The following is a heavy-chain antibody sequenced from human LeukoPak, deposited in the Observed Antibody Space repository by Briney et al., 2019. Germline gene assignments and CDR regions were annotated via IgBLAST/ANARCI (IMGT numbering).Heavy chain of an antibody. CDR2: IWYDGSNK. CDR1: GFTLSSYG. V-gene: IGHV3-33*01. Sequence: GGSLRLSCAASGFTLSSYGMHWVRQAPGKGLEWVAVIWYDGSNKYYADSVKGRFTISRDNSKNTLYLQMNSLRAEDTAVYYCARDSNSRSDPGGYFDYWGQGTLVTVSS. CDR3: ARDSNSRSDPGGYFDY. D-gene: IGHD2-8*02. J-gene: IGHJ4*02.